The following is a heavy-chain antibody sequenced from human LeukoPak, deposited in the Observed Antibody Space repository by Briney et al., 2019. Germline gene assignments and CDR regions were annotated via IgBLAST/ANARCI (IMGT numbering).Heavy chain of an antibody. CDR2: INHSGST. CDR1: GGSFSGYY. J-gene: IGHJ4*02. V-gene: IGHV4-34*01. D-gene: IGHD3-10*01. CDR3: ARHPSGGFAYFDY. Sequence: SETLSLTCAVYGGSFSGYYWSWIRQPPGKGLEWIGEINHSGSTNYNPSLKSRVTISVDTSKNQFSLKLSSVTAADTAVYYCARHPSGGFAYFDYWGQGTLVTVSS.